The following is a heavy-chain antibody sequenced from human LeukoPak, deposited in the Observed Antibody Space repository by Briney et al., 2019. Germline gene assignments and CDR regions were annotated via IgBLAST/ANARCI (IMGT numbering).Heavy chain of an antibody. Sequence: GGSLRLSCAASGFTLSSHPMNWVRQAPGKGLEWVSYIGNDGRMMYYADSVKGRFTISRDNAKNSLYLQMNSLRAEDTAVYYCARDRGGSYSAIDYWGQGTLVTVSS. CDR3: ARDRGGSYSAIDY. CDR2: IGNDGRMM. D-gene: IGHD1-26*01. CDR1: GFTLSSHP. V-gene: IGHV3-48*03. J-gene: IGHJ4*02.